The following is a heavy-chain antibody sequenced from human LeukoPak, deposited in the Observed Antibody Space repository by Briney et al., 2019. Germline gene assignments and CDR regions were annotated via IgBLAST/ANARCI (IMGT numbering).Heavy chain of an antibody. CDR1: GFTFSSYS. Sequence: GGSLRLSCAASGFTFSSYSMNWVRQAPGKGLEWVSSISSSSSYIYYADSVKGRFTISRDNAKNSLYLQMNSLRAEDSAVYYCARDKIVGATHFDFWGQGTLVTVSS. CDR3: ARDKIVGATHFDF. V-gene: IGHV3-21*01. CDR2: ISSSSSYI. D-gene: IGHD1-26*01. J-gene: IGHJ4*02.